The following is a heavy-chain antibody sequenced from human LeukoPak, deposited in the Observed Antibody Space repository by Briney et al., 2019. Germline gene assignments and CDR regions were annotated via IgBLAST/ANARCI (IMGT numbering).Heavy chain of an antibody. Sequence: SETLSLTCTVSGGSISSYYWSWIRQPPGKGLEWIGYIYYSGSTNYNPSLKSRVTISVGTSKNQFSLKLSSVTAADTAVYYRAREARYRWGFDYWGQGTLVTISS. CDR2: IYYSGST. CDR1: GGSISSYY. J-gene: IGHJ4*02. D-gene: IGHD3-16*02. CDR3: AREARYRWGFDY. V-gene: IGHV4-59*01.